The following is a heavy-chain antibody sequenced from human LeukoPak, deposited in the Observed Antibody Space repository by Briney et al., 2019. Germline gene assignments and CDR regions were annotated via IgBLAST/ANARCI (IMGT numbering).Heavy chain of an antibody. CDR2: IWYDGTNK. Sequence: GGSLRLSCVVSGLNFSSYGMHWVRQAPGKGLEWVAVIWYDGTNKYYADSVKGRFTISRDNSKNTLYLQMNSLRAEDTAVYYCAKESYYYDTKSSSPFDYWGQGTLVTVSS. J-gene: IGHJ4*02. D-gene: IGHD3-22*01. CDR3: AKESYYYDTKSSSPFDY. V-gene: IGHV3-33*06. CDR1: GLNFSSYG.